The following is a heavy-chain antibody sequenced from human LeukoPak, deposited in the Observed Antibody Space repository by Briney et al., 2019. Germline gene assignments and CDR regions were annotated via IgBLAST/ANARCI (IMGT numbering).Heavy chain of an antibody. V-gene: IGHV1-18*04. J-gene: IGHJ4*02. Sequence: ASVKVSCTASGYTFTRYSISSVRQAPGQRLEWMGWISAYNGNTNNTQKRQSGVTMTTDTPTSAPYMELRSLGSDHTAVYYRARDPVLLTTGYSSGWEVGYWGQGTLVTVSS. CDR3: ARDPVLLTTGYSSGWEVGY. CDR1: GYTFTRYS. D-gene: IGHD6-19*01. CDR2: ISAYNGNT.